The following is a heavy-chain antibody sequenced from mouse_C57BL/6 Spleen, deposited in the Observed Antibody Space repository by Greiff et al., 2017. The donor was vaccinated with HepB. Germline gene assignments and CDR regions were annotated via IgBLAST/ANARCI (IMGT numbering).Heavy chain of an antibody. D-gene: IGHD4-1*01. CDR3: ARRNWDWFAS. J-gene: IGHJ3*01. CDR1: GFTFSDYG. Sequence: EVMLVESGGGLVKPGGSLKLSCAASGFTFSDYGTHWVRQAPEKGLERVAYISSGRSTIYYADTVKGRFTISRDNAKNTLFLQMTSLRSEDTAMYYCARRNWDWFASWGQGTLVTVSA. CDR2: ISSGRSTI. V-gene: IGHV5-17*01.